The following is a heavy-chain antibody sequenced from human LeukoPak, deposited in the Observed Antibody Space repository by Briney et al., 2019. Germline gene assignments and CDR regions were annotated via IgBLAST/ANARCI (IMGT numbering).Heavy chain of an antibody. V-gene: IGHV1-2*02. CDR2: INPNSGGT. D-gene: IGHD2-2*01. CDR3: ARDPPAKCSSTSCFTSYLGY. Sequence: ASVKVSCKASGYTFTGYYMHWVRQAPGQGLEWMGWINPNSGGTNYAQKFQGRVTMTRDTSISTAYMELSRLRSDDTAVYYCARDPPAKCSSTSCFTSYLGYGGQGTLVTVSS. J-gene: IGHJ4*02. CDR1: GYTFTGYY.